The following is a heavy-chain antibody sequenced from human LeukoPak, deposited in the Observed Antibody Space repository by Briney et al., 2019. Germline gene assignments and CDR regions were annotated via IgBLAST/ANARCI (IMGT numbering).Heavy chain of an antibody. J-gene: IGHJ4*02. CDR3: AREGGFYRPLDY. D-gene: IGHD3-3*01. CDR1: GGSISSTNW. Sequence: SQTLSLICGVSGGSISSTNWWTWVRQPPGKGLEWIGEVHLDGRTNYNPSLESRLTMSVDLSENHISLKLTSVTAADTAVYYCAREGGFYRPLDYSGQGTLVTVSS. V-gene: IGHV4-4*02. CDR2: VHLDGRT.